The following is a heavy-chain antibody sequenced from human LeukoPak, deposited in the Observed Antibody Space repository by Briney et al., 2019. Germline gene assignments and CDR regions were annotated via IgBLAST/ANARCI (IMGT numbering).Heavy chain of an antibody. D-gene: IGHD3-9*01. J-gene: IGHJ6*02. CDR3: ARGLVTGFRYYYYYGMDV. V-gene: IGHV1-2*02. Sequence: ASVKVSCKASGYTFTGYYMHWVRQAPGQGLEWMGWINPNSGGTNYAQKFQGRVTMTRDTSISTAYMELSRPRSDDTAVYYCARGLVTGFRYYYYYGMDVWGQGTTVTVSS. CDR2: INPNSGGT. CDR1: GYTFTGYY.